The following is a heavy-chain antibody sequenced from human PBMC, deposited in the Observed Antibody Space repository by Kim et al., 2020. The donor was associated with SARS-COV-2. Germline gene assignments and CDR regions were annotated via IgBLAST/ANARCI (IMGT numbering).Heavy chain of an antibody. D-gene: IGHD3-10*01. CDR2: ISGSGGST. V-gene: IGHV3-23*01. CDR1: GFTFSSYA. J-gene: IGHJ6*02. CDR3: AKDLRPLQRLWFGELFEAYYYYGMDV. Sequence: GGSLRLSCAASGFTFSSYAMSWVRQAPGKGLEWVSAISGSGGSTYYADAVKGRCTISRDNSKNTLYLQMNSLRAEDTAVYYCAKDLRPLQRLWFGELFEAYYYYGMDVWGQGTTVTVSS.